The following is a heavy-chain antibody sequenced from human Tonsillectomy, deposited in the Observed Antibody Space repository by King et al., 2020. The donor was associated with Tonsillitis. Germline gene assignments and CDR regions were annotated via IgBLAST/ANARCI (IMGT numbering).Heavy chain of an antibody. D-gene: IGHD2-2*01. V-gene: IGHV4-4*07. CDR2: IYTSGST. CDR3: SNLGYCSSTSCSGDY. J-gene: IGHJ4*02. CDR1: GGSISSYY. Sequence: VQLQESGPGLVKPSETLSLTCTVSGGSISSYYWSWIRQPAGKGLEWIGRIYTSGSTNYNPSLKSRVTMSVDTYKNQFSLKLSSVTAADTAVYYCSNLGYCSSTSCSGDYWGQGTLVTVSS.